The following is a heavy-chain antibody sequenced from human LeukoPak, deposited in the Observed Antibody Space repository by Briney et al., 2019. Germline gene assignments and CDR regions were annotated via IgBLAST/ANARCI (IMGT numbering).Heavy chain of an antibody. CDR1: GFTFSSYA. CDR2: ISYDGSNK. J-gene: IGHJ4*02. CDR3: ANTMSSIFVPGGYFDY. D-gene: IGHD3-3*01. V-gene: IGHV3-30-3*01. Sequence: GRSLRLSCAASGFTFSSYAMHWVRQAPAKGLEWVAVISYDGSNKYYADSVKGRFTISRDNSKNTLYLQMNSLRAEDTAVYYCANTMSSIFVPGGYFDYWGQGTLVTVSS.